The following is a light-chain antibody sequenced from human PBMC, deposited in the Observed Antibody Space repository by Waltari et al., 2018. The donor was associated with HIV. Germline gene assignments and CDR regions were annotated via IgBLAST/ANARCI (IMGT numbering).Light chain of an antibody. CDR1: SSNIGGNT. CDR3: AAWDDSLNGPWL. V-gene: IGLV1-44*01. Sequence: SVLTQPPSASVTPGQRVTISSSGSSSNIGGNTVNWYQQLPGTAPNLLIYSDNQRPSGVPDRFSGSKSCTSASLAISGLQSEDEADYYCAAWDDSLNGPWLFGGGTKLTVL. J-gene: IGLJ3*02. CDR2: SDN.